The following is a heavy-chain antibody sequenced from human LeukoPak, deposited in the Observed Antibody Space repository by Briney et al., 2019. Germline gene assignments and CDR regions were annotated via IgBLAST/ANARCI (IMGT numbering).Heavy chain of an antibody. V-gene: IGHV3-21*04. D-gene: IGHD6-13*01. CDR2: ISSSSSYI. Sequence: GGSLRLSCAASGFTFSSYSMNWVRQAPGKGLEWVSSISSSSSYIYYADSVKGRFTISRDNAKNSLYLQMNSLRAEDTAVYYCARALAAAGDVDYWGQGTLVTVSS. CDR3: ARALAAAGDVDY. J-gene: IGHJ4*02. CDR1: GFTFSSYS.